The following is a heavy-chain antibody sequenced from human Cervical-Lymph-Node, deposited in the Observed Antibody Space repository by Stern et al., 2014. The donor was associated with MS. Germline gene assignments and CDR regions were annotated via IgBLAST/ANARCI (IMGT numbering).Heavy chain of an antibody. CDR2: IYHLGST. Sequence: QLQLQESGPGLVKPSGTLSLTCAVSGDSITSNNWWSWVRQSPGKGLEWIGEIYHLGSTNYSPSLQSRVTIPADKSKNQFSLKLNSVTAPDTALYYCSKQPCTSINFEKYYFYYWGQGFMVIVSS. CDR3: SKQPCTSINFEKYYFYY. J-gene: IGHJ4*02. CDR1: GDSITSNNW. V-gene: IGHV4-4*02. D-gene: IGHD2-2*01.